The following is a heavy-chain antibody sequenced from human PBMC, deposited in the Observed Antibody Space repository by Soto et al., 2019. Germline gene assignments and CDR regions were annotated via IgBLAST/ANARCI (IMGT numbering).Heavy chain of an antibody. J-gene: IGHJ3*02. V-gene: IGHV3-72*01. CDR1: GFTFSDHY. CDR3: TRGYSSVSIYAFDI. CDR2: ITNNANGYTT. Sequence: GGSLRLSCAASGFTFSDHYMDWVRQAPGKGLDWVGRITNNANGYTTEYAASVNGRFTISRDDSKNSLFLQMNNLKTEDTAVYYCTRGYSSVSIYAFDIWGQEAMVTVSS. D-gene: IGHD6-19*01.